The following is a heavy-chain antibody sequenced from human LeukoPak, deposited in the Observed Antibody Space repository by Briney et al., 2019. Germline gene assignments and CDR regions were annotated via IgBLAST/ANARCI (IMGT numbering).Heavy chain of an antibody. Sequence: ASVKVSCKASGYTFTGYYIHWVRQAPGQGLEWMGWIKPSSGGTNYAQNFQGRVTMTRDTSINTAYMELSRLRSDDTAVYYCASGQQAVVATRIFYYYMDVWGKGTTVTISS. V-gene: IGHV1-2*02. CDR1: GYTFTGYY. J-gene: IGHJ6*03. D-gene: IGHD2-15*01. CDR3: ASGQQAVVATRIFYYYMDV. CDR2: IKPSSGGT.